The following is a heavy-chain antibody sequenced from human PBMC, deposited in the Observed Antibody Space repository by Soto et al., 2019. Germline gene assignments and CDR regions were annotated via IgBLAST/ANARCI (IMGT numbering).Heavy chain of an antibody. CDR1: GFTFNNYW. CDR3: AGGTCWRIDY. D-gene: IGHD1-1*01. Sequence: EVPLVESGGALVQPEGALRLSCTASGFTFNNYWMNWVRQAPGKGLEWVSNIKKDGSETYYLDSVKGRFSITRDNAKNTLYLPISSLINASTAMYYCAGGTCWRIDYWGHGTPVTVS. V-gene: IGHV3-7*04. CDR2: IKKDGSET. J-gene: IGHJ4*01.